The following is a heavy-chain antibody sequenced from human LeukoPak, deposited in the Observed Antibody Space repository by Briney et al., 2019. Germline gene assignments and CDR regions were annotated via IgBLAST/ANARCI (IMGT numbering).Heavy chain of an antibody. CDR2: IYYSGST. D-gene: IGHD3-10*01. CDR1: GGSISSGGYY. Sequence: SQTLSLTCTVSGGSISSGGYYRSWIRQHPGKGLEWIGYIYYSGSTYYNPSLKSRVTISVDTSNNQFSLKLSSVTAADTAVYYCARGLYYYDSGSYSKWFDPWGQGTLVTVSS. CDR3: ARGLYYYDSGSYSKWFDP. V-gene: IGHV4-31*03. J-gene: IGHJ5*02.